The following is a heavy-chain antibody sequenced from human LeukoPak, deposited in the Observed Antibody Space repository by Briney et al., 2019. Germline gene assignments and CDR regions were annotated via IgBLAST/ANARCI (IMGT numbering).Heavy chain of an antibody. V-gene: IGHV3-49*04. D-gene: IGHD3-22*01. J-gene: IGHJ4*02. CDR1: GFTFGDYA. CDR3: TRVTYYDSSGHYYEDYFSDY. Sequence: GGSLRLSCTASGFTFGDYAMSWVRQAPGKGLEWVGFIRSKTYGGTTEYAASVRGRFTISRDDSKNIAYLQMNSLKTEDTAVYSCTRVTYYDSSGHYYEDYFSDYWGQGTLVTVSS. CDR2: IRSKTYGGTT.